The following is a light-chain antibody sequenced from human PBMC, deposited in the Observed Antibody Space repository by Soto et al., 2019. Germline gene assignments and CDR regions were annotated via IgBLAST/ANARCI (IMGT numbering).Light chain of an antibody. CDR1: QSVGTW. CDR2: GAS. CDR3: QLYNRNTWS. V-gene: IGKV1-5*01. Sequence: DIQMPQSPSTLSASVGGRVTITCRASQSVGTWVAWYQQKPGKAPKLLIYGASNLESGVPSRFSSSGSGTEFTLTITTLQPDDFATYFCQLYNRNTWSFGPGTKVDI. J-gene: IGKJ1*01.